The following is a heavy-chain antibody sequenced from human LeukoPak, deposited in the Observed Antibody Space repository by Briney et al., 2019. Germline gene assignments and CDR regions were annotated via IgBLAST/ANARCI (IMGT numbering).Heavy chain of an antibody. CDR1: GGSFSGFH. D-gene: IGHD4-17*01. Sequence: SETLSLTCAVYGGSFSGFHWNWIRQPPGKGLEWIGDINRSGSTNYNPSLKSRVTISVDKSKNQFSLKLSSVTAADTAVYYCARVSRDYGDYGFDYWGQGTLVTVSS. V-gene: IGHV4-34*01. J-gene: IGHJ4*02. CDR3: ARVSRDYGDYGFDY. CDR2: INRSGST.